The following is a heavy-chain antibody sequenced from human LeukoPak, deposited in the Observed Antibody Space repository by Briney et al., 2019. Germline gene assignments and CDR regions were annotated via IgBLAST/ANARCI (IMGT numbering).Heavy chain of an antibody. CDR1: GFTFSNYW. CDR3: ARHGDYSFDY. Sequence: GGSLRLSCAASGFTFSNYWMSWVRQAPGKGLEWVANIKQDGSEKHYVDSVKGRFTISRDNAKNSLYLQMNSLRAEDTAVYYCARHGDYSFDYWGQGTLVTVSS. CDR2: IKQDGSEK. J-gene: IGHJ4*02. V-gene: IGHV3-7*01. D-gene: IGHD4-17*01.